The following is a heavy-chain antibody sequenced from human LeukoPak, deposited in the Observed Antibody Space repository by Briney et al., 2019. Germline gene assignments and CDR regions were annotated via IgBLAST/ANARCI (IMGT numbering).Heavy chain of an antibody. Sequence: GGSLRLSCAASGFTVSSNYMSWVRQAPGKGLEWVSVIYSGGSTYYADSVKGRFTISRDNSKNTLYLQMNSLRAEDTAVYYCAKDRGITMVRGVIDYWGQGTLVTVSS. D-gene: IGHD3-10*01. CDR1: GFTVSSNY. CDR3: AKDRGITMVRGVIDY. J-gene: IGHJ4*02. CDR2: IYSGGST. V-gene: IGHV3-66*01.